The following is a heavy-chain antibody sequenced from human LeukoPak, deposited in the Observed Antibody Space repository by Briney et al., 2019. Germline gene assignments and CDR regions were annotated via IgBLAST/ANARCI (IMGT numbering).Heavy chain of an antibody. D-gene: IGHD1-1*01. CDR3: ARDRAKGIIGTYMDV. J-gene: IGHJ6*03. V-gene: IGHV3-7*01. CDR2: IKQDGSEK. Sequence: PGGSLRLSCAASGFTFSSYWMSWVRQAPGKGLEWVANIKQDGSEKYHVDSVKGRFTISRDNAKNSLYLQMNSLRAEDTAVYYCARDRAKGIIGTYMDVWGKGTTVTVSS. CDR1: GFTFSSYW.